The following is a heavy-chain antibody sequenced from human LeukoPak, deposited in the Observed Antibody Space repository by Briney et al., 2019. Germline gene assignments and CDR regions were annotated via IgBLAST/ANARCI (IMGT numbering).Heavy chain of an antibody. D-gene: IGHD5-18*01. J-gene: IGHJ3*02. CDR3: ARTNLYVDTAVNDAFDI. CDR2: IWYDGSDE. V-gene: IGHV3-33*01. Sequence: RSLRLSCAASGFTFSSYGMHWVRPAPGKGLEWVAVIWYDGSDEYYADSVKGRFTISRDNSKNTLYLQMNSLTAEDTAVYYCARTNLYVDTAVNDAFDIWGQGTMVTVSS. CDR1: GFTFSSYG.